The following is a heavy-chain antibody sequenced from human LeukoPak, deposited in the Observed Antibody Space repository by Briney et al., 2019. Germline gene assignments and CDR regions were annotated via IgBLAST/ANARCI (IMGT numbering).Heavy chain of an antibody. V-gene: IGHV4-59*01. J-gene: IGHJ5*02. CDR2: IYYSGST. CDR1: GVSISSYY. Sequence: PSETLSLTCTVSGVSISSYYWSWIRQPPGKGLEWIGYIYYSGSTNYNPSLKSRVTISVDTSKNQFSLKLSSVTAADTAVYYCARGEGYCSGGSCYNWFDPWGQGTLVTVSS. D-gene: IGHD2-15*01. CDR3: ARGEGYCSGGSCYNWFDP.